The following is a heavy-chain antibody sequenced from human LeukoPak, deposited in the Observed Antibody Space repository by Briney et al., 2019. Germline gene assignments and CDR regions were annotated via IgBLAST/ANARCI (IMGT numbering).Heavy chain of an antibody. CDR3: ARVGGSSGWTNFDY. J-gene: IGHJ4*02. CDR2: INPNSGGT. Sequence: ASVTVSCTASGYTFTGYYMHWVRQAPGQGLEWMGWINPNSGGTNYAQKFQGRVTMTRDTSISTAYMELSRLRSDDTAVYYCARVGGSSGWTNFDYWGQGTLVTVSS. CDR1: GYTFTGYY. V-gene: IGHV1-2*02. D-gene: IGHD6-19*01.